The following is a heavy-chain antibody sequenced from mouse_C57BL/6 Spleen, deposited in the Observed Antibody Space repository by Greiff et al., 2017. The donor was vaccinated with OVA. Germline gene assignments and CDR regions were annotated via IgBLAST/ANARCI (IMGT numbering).Heavy chain of an antibody. CDR2: ISSGSSTI. CDR3: ARQGGPAWFAY. V-gene: IGHV5-17*01. J-gene: IGHJ3*01. Sequence: EVKLMESGGGLVKPGGSLKLSCAASGFTFSDYGMHWVRQAPEKGLEWVAYISSGSSTIYYADTVKGRFTISRDNAKNTLFLQMTSLRSEDTAMYYCARQGGPAWFAYWGQGTLVTVSA. CDR1: GFTFSDYG.